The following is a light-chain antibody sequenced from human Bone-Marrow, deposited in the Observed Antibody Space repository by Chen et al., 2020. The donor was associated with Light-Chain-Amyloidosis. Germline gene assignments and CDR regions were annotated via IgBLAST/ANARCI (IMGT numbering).Light chain of an antibody. V-gene: IGLV1-40*01. CDR3: QSYDSSLSGYV. J-gene: IGLJ1*01. Sequence: QSVLTQPPSVSGAPGQRVTLSCTGSDSNTGAGYDVHWYQQLPGTAPKLLIYGNSKRPSGVPDRFSGSKSGTSASLAITGLQAEDEADYYCQSYDSSLSGYVFGTGTKVTVL. CDR2: GNS. CDR1: DSNTGAGYD.